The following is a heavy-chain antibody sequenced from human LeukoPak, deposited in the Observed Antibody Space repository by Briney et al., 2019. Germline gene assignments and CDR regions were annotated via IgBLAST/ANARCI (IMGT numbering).Heavy chain of an antibody. J-gene: IGHJ4*02. CDR1: GFTFSSYS. CDR2: ISSSSSPI. CDR3: ARSIAVAGNY. V-gene: IGHV3-48*01. D-gene: IGHD6-19*01. Sequence: GGSLRLSCVASGFTFSSYSMNWFRQAPGKGLEWVSYISSSSSPIYYADSVKGRFTISRDNAKNSLYLQMNSLRADDTAVYYCARSIAVAGNYWGQGTLVTVSS.